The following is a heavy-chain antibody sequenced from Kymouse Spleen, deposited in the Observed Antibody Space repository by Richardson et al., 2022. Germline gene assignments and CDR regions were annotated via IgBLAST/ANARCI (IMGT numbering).Heavy chain of an antibody. CDR1: GGSISSSSYY. V-gene: IGHV4-39*01. D-gene: IGHD2-2*02. J-gene: IGHJ5*02. CDR3: ARRYCSSTSCLNWFDP. CDR2: IYYSGST. Sequence: QLQLQESGPGLVKPSETLSLTCTVSGGSISSSSYYWGWIRQPPGKGLEWIGSIYYSGSTYYNPSLKSRVTISVDTSKNQFSLKLSSVTAADTAVYYCARRYCSSTSCLNWFDPWGQGTLVTVSS.